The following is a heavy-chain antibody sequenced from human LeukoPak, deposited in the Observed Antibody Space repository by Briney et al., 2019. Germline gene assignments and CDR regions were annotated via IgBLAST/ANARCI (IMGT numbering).Heavy chain of an antibody. CDR3: ARGYCSSTSCYFSSDFYMDV. CDR2: ISHSGST. Sequence: PSETLSLTCAVYGGSFIGHYWSWIRQPPRKGLEWVGEISHSGSTNYNPSLKGRVTISVDTSKSQFSLKLSSVTAADTAAYYCARGYCSSTSCYFSSDFYMDVWGKGTTVTVSS. D-gene: IGHD2-2*01. V-gene: IGHV4-34*01. J-gene: IGHJ6*03. CDR1: GGSFIGHY.